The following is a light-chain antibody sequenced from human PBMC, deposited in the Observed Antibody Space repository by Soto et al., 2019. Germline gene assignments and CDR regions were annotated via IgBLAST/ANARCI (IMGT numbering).Light chain of an antibody. CDR1: QTVSSH. CDR2: GVF. CDR3: QQGDIWPWT. J-gene: IGKJ1*01. Sequence: VVMTQYPVTLSVSLGQRATLSCRASQTVSSHIAWYQQKPGQAPRLLISGVFVRATGIPGRFSGSGSGTEFTLTISSLQSEDFATYYCQQGDIWPWTFGQGTKVDI. V-gene: IGKV3D-15*01.